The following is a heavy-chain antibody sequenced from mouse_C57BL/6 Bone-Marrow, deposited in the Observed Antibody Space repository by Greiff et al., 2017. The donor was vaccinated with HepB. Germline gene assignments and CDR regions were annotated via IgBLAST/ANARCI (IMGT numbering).Heavy chain of an antibody. CDR1: GFTFSDYY. V-gene: IGHV5-12*01. Sequence: EVKLVESGGGLVQPRGSLKLSCAASGFTFSDYYMYWVRQTPEKRLEWVAYISNGGGSTYYPDTVKGRYTISRDNAKNTLYLQMSRLKSEDTAMYYCASPYYYGSSYGYAMDYWGQGTSVTVSS. J-gene: IGHJ4*01. D-gene: IGHD1-1*01. CDR2: ISNGGGST. CDR3: ASPYYYGSSYGYAMDY.